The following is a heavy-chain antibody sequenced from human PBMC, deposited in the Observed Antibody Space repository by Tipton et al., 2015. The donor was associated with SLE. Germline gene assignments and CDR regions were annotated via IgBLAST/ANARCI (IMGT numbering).Heavy chain of an antibody. CDR2: IYYSGST. CDR3: ARDPSRYSGSQSPFDY. Sequence: TLSLTCTVSVASISSSSYYWGWIRQPPGKGLEWSGSIYYSGSTYYNPSLKSRVTISVDTSKNQFSLKLSSVTAADTAVYYCARDPSRYSGSQSPFDYWGQGTLVTVSS. CDR1: VASISSSSYY. J-gene: IGHJ4*02. D-gene: IGHD1-26*01. V-gene: IGHV4-39*07.